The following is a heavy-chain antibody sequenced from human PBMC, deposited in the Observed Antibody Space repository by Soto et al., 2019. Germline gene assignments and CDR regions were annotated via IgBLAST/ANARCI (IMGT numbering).Heavy chain of an antibody. D-gene: IGHD3-10*01. CDR1: GGSISSGTFY. Sequence: ETLSLTCSVSGGSISSGTFYWGWIRQPPGGGLEWIGTMYYSGSTYYNPSLKSRVTISVDTSKNHFSLMLSDVTASDTAVYYCARGSGSYGSRLDYWGQGTLVTVSS. CDR2: MYYSGST. J-gene: IGHJ4*02. V-gene: IGHV4-39*02. CDR3: ARGSGSYGSRLDY.